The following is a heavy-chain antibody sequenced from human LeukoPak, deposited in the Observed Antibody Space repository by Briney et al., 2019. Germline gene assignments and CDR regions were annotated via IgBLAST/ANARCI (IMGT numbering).Heavy chain of an antibody. D-gene: IGHD3-10*01. V-gene: IGHV3-23*01. CDR1: GFTFNSYA. J-gene: IGHJ5*01. Sequence: GGSLRLSCAASGFTFNSYAMSWVRQAPGKGLEWVSAISGSGDSTYYADSVKGRFTISRDNSKNTLYLQMNSLRAEDTAVYYCAKDAVRGSGRINWFDSWGQGTLVTVSS. CDR3: AKDAVRGSGRINWFDS. CDR2: ISGSGDST.